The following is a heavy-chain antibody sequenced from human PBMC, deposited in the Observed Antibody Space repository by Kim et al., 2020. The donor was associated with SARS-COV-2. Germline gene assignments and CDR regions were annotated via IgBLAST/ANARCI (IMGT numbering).Heavy chain of an antibody. CDR3: ARGCGDWADSGGSCYSYYYYGMDV. CDR2: INPNSGGT. V-gene: IGHV1-2*02. Sequence: ASVKVSCKASGYTFTGYYMHWVRQAPGQGLEWMGWINPNSGGTNYAQKFQGRVTMTRDTSISTAYMELSRLRSDDTAVYYCARGCGDWADSGGSCYSYYYYGMDVWGQGTTVTVSS. D-gene: IGHD2-15*01. J-gene: IGHJ6*02. CDR1: GYTFTGYY.